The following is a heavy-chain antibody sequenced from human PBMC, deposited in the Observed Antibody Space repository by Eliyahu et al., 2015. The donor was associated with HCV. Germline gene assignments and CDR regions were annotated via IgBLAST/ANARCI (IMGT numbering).Heavy chain of an antibody. D-gene: IGHD1-26*01. CDR3: ARVFVGATYSYGAFDI. CDR1: GGTFSSYA. Sequence: QVQLVQSGAEVKKPGSSVKVSCKASGGTFSSYAISWVRQAPGQGLEWMGGIIPIFGTANYAQKFQGRVTITADESTSTAYMELSSLRSEDTAVYYCARVFVGATYSYGAFDIWGQGTMVTVSS. CDR2: IIPIFGTA. V-gene: IGHV1-69*01. J-gene: IGHJ3*02.